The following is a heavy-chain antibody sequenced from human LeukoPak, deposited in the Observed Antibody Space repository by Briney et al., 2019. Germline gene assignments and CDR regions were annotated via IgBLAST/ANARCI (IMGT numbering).Heavy chain of an antibody. Sequence: PSETLSLTCTVSGGSISSSSYYWGWIRQPPGKGLEWIGSIYYSGSTYYNPSLKSRVTISVDTSKNQFSLKLSSVTAADTAVYYCARGSRGSYSLQHWGQGTLVTVSS. J-gene: IGHJ1*01. V-gene: IGHV4-39*01. CDR2: IYYSGST. CDR1: GGSISSSSYY. D-gene: IGHD1-26*01. CDR3: ARGSRGSYSLQH.